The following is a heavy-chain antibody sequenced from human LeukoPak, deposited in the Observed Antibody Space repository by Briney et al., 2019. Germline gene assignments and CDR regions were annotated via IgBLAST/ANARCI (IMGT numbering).Heavy chain of an antibody. Sequence: GASVKLSCKASGYTFTGYYMHWVRQAPGQGLEWMGWINPNSGGTNYAQKFQGRVTMTRDTSISTAYMELSRLRSDDTAVYYCAREFVAVAGTFDYWGQGTLVTVSS. CDR3: AREFVAVAGTFDY. CDR2: INPNSGGT. CDR1: GYTFTGYY. D-gene: IGHD6-19*01. V-gene: IGHV1-2*02. J-gene: IGHJ4*02.